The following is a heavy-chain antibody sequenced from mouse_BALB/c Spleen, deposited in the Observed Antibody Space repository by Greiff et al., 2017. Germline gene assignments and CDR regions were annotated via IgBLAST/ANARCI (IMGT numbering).Heavy chain of an antibody. CDR2: INPSTGYT. CDR3: ARGTTATTY. CDR1: GYTFTSYW. Sequence: QVQLKESGAELAKPGASVKMSCKASGYTFTSYWMHWVKQRPGQGLEWIGYINPSTGYTEYNQKFKDKATLTADKSSSTAYMQLSSLTSEDSAVYYCARGTTATTYWGQGTTLTVSS. D-gene: IGHD1-2*01. J-gene: IGHJ2*01. V-gene: IGHV1-7*01.